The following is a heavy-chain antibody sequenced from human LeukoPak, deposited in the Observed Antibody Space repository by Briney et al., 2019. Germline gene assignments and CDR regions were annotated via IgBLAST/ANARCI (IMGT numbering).Heavy chain of an antibody. CDR3: AREETTVVTPGGYFDY. Sequence: ASVKVSCKASGYTFTSYGISWVRQAPGQGLEWMGWTSAYNGNTNYAQKLQGRVTMTTDTSTSTAYMELRSLRSDDTAVYYCAREETTVVTPGGYFDYWGQGTLVTVSS. J-gene: IGHJ4*02. V-gene: IGHV1-18*01. D-gene: IGHD4-23*01. CDR1: GYTFTSYG. CDR2: TSAYNGNT.